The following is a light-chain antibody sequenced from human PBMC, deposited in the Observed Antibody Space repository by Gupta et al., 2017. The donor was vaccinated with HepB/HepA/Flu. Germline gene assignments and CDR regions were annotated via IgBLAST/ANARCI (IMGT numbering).Light chain of an antibody. CDR2: AAS. CDR3: QQRKTYPIT. V-gene: IGKV1-9*01. J-gene: IGKJ5*01. CDR1: QGISSY. Sequence: DIQLTQPPSFLSASLGDRVTITCRASQGISSYLAWYQQKPGKAPKPLIYAASTLQSGVPSRFSGSGSGTEFTLTISSLHPEDFATYYCQQRKTYPITFGQGTQVEIK.